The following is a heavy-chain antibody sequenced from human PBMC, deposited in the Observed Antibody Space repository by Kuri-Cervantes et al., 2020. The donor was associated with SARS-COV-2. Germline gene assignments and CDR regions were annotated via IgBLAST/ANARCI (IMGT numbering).Heavy chain of an antibody. V-gene: IGHV4-59*12. CDR1: GFTFSSYS. D-gene: IGHD1-1*01. Sequence: GSLRLSCAASGFTFSSYSMNWVRQAPGKGLEWIGYIYYSGSTDSNPSLKTRVTMSIDTSKNQFSLKLRSVTAADTAVYYCATGTSGEFYFDYWGQGTLVTVSS. CDR2: IYYSGST. J-gene: IGHJ4*02. CDR3: ATGTSGEFYFDY.